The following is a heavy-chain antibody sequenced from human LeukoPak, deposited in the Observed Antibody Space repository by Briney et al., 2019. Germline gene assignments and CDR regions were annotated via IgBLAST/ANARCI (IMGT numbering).Heavy chain of an antibody. CDR1: GDSVSSNGVA. Sequence: SQTLSLTCAISGDSVSSNGVAWNWIRQSQSRGLEWLGRTYYRSKWFNDYAVSVNSRITISPDISKNQFSLQLNSVTPEDTAVYFCARGAWRSFDYWGQGTLVTVTS. CDR3: ARGAWRSFDY. V-gene: IGHV6-1*01. CDR2: TYYRSKWFN. J-gene: IGHJ4*02.